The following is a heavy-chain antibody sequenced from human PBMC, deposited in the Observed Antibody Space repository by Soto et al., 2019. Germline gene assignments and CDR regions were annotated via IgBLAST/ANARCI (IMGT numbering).Heavy chain of an antibody. CDR1: GASISSGYY. Sequence: SETLSLTCAVSGASISSGYYWGWIRQPPGKGLEWIGSIYHSGSTYYNPSLKSRVTISVDTSKNQFSLKLSSVTAADTAVYYCARVVGHDYTDYWGQGTLVTVSS. CDR3: ARVVGHDYTDY. D-gene: IGHD4-4*01. CDR2: IYHSGST. J-gene: IGHJ4*02. V-gene: IGHV4-38-2*01.